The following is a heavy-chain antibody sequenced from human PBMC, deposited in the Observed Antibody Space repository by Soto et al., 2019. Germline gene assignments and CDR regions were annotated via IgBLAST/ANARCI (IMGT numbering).Heavy chain of an antibody. CDR1: GFTFSGSA. CDR3: TVGYLETIRAPG. J-gene: IGHJ4*02. D-gene: IGHD5-18*01. CDR2: IRSKANSYAT. Sequence: GGSLRLSCAASGFTFSGSAIHWVRQASGKGLEWVGRIRSKANSYATEYDASVKGRFIISRDDSKNTAYLQMNSLKTEDTAVFYGTVGYLETIRAPGWGKGPLVSFPS. V-gene: IGHV3-73*01.